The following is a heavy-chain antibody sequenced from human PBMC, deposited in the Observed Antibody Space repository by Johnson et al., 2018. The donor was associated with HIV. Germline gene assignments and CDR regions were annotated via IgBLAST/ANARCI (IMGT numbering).Heavy chain of an antibody. V-gene: IGHV3-30-3*01. J-gene: IGHJ3*02. D-gene: IGHD6-19*01. CDR3: ARAAPRRIAVADPKDGHDALDT. CDR2: ISYDGSNK. CDR1: GFTFSSYA. Sequence: QVQLVESGGGVVQPGRSLRLSCAASGFTFSSYAMHWVRQAPGKGLECVAVISYDGSNKYYADSVKGRFTISRDNSKNTLYLQMNSLRAEDTAVYYCARAAPRRIAVADPKDGHDALDTWGQGTMVIVSA.